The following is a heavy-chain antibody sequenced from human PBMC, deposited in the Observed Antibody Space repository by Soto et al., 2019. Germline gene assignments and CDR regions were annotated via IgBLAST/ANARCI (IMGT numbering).Heavy chain of an antibody. J-gene: IGHJ4*02. V-gene: IGHV3-23*01. CDR1: GFTFSSYA. CDR3: AKDLKGSSWYLGY. Sequence: PGGSLRLSCAASGFTFSSYAVSWVRQAPGKGLEWVSAISGSGGSTYYADSVKGRFTISRDNPKNTLYLQMNSLRAEDTAVYYCAKDLKGSSWYLGYWGQGTLVTVSS. CDR2: ISGSGGST. D-gene: IGHD6-13*01.